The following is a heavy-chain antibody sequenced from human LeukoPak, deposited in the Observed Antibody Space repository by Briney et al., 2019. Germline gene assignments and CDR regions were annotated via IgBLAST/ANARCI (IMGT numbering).Heavy chain of an antibody. Sequence: ASVKVSCKASGYTFTSYGISWVRQAPGQGLEWMGWISAYNGNTNYAQKLQGRVTMTTDTSTSTAYMELRSLRSDDTAVYYCARDRGLRYSYGHYGMDVWGKETTVTVSS. D-gene: IGHD5-18*01. V-gene: IGHV1-18*04. J-gene: IGHJ6*04. CDR2: ISAYNGNT. CDR1: GYTFTSYG. CDR3: ARDRGLRYSYGHYGMDV.